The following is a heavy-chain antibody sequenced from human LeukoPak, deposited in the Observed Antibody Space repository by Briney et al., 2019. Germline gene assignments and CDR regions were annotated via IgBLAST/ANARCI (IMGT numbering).Heavy chain of an antibody. CDR3: ARSVATGCFDY. CDR2: TYYRSTWYT. J-gene: IGHJ4*02. Sequence: SQTLSLTCAISGGSVSSNSAAWSWIRQSPSRGLEWLGRTYYRSTWYTYYAVSVKSRITINPDTSKNQFSLRLNSVTPEDTAVYFCARSVATGCFDYWGQGTLVTVSS. V-gene: IGHV6-1*01. D-gene: IGHD1-1*01. CDR1: GGSVSSNSAA.